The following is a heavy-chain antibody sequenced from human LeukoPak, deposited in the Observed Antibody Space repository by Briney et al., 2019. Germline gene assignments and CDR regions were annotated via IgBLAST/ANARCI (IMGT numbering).Heavy chain of an antibody. Sequence: GSSVKVSCKASGGPFSSYAISWVRQAPGQGLEWMGRIIPIFGTANYAQKFQGRVTITTDESTSTAYMELSSLRSEDTAVYYCARGDHDSSGYYLAEYFQHWGQGTLVTVSS. CDR3: ARGDHDSSGYYLAEYFQH. CDR1: GGPFSSYA. D-gene: IGHD3-22*01. V-gene: IGHV1-69*05. J-gene: IGHJ1*01. CDR2: IIPIFGTA.